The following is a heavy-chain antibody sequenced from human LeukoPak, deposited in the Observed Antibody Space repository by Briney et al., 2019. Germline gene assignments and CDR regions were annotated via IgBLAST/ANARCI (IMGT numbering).Heavy chain of an antibody. J-gene: IGHJ3*02. Sequence: SGTLSLTCTVSGGSISSSTYYWVWIRPPPGKWLEWIGSVFYSGSTYSTPSLKSRVTISVDTSKNMFSLKLSSVTAADTAVYYCARQDEWDLLNAFDIWGQGTRVTVFS. CDR1: GGSISSSTYY. D-gene: IGHD1-26*01. CDR2: VFYSGST. CDR3: ARQDEWDLLNAFDI. V-gene: IGHV4-39*01.